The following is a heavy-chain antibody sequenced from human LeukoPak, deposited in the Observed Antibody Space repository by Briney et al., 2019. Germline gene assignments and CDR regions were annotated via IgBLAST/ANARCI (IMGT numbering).Heavy chain of an antibody. V-gene: IGHV3-33*01. CDR1: GFNFSTNG. CDR2: IWFDGSNK. Sequence: GGSLRLSCEASGFNFSTNGMHWVRQAPGKGLEWVALIWFDGSNKRHADSVKGRCTVSRDNSKTTIYLQMNSLRAEDTAVYYCARVVSLYGSAYRLLDLWGRGTLVTVSS. D-gene: IGHD3-10*01. CDR3: ARVVSLYGSAYRLLDL. J-gene: IGHJ2*01.